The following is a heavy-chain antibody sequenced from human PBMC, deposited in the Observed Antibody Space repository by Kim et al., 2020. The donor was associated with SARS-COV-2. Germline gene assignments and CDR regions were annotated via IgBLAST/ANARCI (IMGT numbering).Heavy chain of an antibody. CDR2: IDWDDDK. CDR1: GFSLSTSGMC. CDR3: ARITAAAEGRYYYYYFGMDV. Sequence: SGPTLVNPTQTLTLTCTFSGFSLSTSGMCVNWVRQPPGRALEWLARIDWDDDKYYSTSLKTRLTISKDTSTNQVVLTMTNMDPVDTATYYCARITAAAEGRYYYYYFGMDVWGQGTTVTVSS. V-gene: IGHV2-70*11. J-gene: IGHJ6*02. D-gene: IGHD6-13*01.